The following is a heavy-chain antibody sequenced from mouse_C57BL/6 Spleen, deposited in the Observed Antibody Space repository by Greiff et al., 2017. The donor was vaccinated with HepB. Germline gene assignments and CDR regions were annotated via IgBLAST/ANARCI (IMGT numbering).Heavy chain of an antibody. J-gene: IGHJ2*01. V-gene: IGHV3-6*01. CDR3: ARASNSYFDY. Sequence: EVKLVESGPGLVKPSQSLSLTCSVTGYSITSGYYWNWIRQFPGNKLEWMGYISYDGSNNYNPSLKNRISITRDTSKNQFFLKLNSVTTEDTATYYCARASNSYFDYWGQGTTLTVSS. CDR2: ISYDGSN. CDR1: GYSITSGYY. D-gene: IGHD4-1*01.